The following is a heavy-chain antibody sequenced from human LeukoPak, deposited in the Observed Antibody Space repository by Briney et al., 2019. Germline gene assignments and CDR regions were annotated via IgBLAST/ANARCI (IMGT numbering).Heavy chain of an antibody. CDR1: GGTFSSYA. CDR2: FIPILGIA. J-gene: IGHJ4*02. Sequence: GASVKVSCKASGGTFSSYAISWVRQAPGQGLEWMGRFIPILGIANYAQKFQGRVTITADKSTSTAYVELSSLRSEDTAVYYCASPRGAAAADYYFDYWGQGTLVTVSS. V-gene: IGHV1-69*04. CDR3: ASPRGAAAADYYFDY. D-gene: IGHD6-13*01.